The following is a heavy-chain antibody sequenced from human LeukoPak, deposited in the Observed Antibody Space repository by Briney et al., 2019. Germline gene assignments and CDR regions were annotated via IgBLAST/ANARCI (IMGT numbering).Heavy chain of an antibody. Sequence: SETLSLTCTVSGGSISSYYWSWIRQPAGKGLEWIGRIYTSGSTNYNPSLKSRVTMSVDTSKNQFSLQLSSVTAADTAVYYCARVAIVAAAGTVSGVKLYYYCYMDVWGKGATVTVSS. J-gene: IGHJ6*03. V-gene: IGHV4-4*07. CDR2: IYTSGST. CDR3: ARVAIVAAAGTVSGVKLYYYCYMDV. D-gene: IGHD6-13*01. CDR1: GGSISSYY.